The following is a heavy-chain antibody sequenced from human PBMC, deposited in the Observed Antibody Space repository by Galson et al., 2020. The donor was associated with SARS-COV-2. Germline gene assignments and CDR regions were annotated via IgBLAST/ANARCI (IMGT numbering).Heavy chain of an antibody. CDR2: IWYDGSNK. J-gene: IGHJ6*02. V-gene: IGHV3-33*06. Sequence: GESLKISCAASGFTFSSHGMHWVRQAPGKGLAWVAVIWYDGSNKYYADSVKGRFTISRDNSKNTLYLQMNSLRAEDTAVYYCAKDHRIVVVITVRDYGMDVWGQGTTVTVSS. D-gene: IGHD3-22*01. CDR1: GFTFSSHG. CDR3: AKDHRIVVVITVRDYGMDV.